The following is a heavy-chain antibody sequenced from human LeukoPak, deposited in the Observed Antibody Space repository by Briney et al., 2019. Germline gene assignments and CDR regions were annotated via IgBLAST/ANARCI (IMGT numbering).Heavy chain of an antibody. J-gene: IGHJ4*02. V-gene: IGHV3-74*01. D-gene: IGHD2-2*01. CDR2: INGDGSWT. CDR1: GNYW. CDR3: VSFYETY. Sequence: GGSLRLSCAASGNYWMHWVRQAPGKGLVWVSHINGDGSWTTYADSVKGRFTISKDNAKNTAYLQMNNLRAEDTAVYYCVSFYETYWGRRTLVTVSS.